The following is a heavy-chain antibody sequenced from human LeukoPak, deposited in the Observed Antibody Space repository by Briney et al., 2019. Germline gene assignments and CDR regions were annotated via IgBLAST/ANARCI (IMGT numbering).Heavy chain of an antibody. Sequence: GGSLRLSCAASGFTFSSYAMSWVRQAPGKGLEWASAISGSGGSTYYADSVKGRFTISRDNSKNTLYLQLNSLRAQDTAVYYCAKDRSSGWYDAFDIWGQGTMVTVSS. D-gene: IGHD6-19*01. J-gene: IGHJ3*02. CDR2: ISGSGGST. V-gene: IGHV3-23*01. CDR3: AKDRSSGWYDAFDI. CDR1: GFTFSSYA.